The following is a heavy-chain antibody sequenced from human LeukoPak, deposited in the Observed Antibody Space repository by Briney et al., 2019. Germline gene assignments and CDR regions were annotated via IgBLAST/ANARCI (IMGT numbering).Heavy chain of an antibody. J-gene: IGHJ4*02. V-gene: IGHV1-18*04. CDR3: ARDPVPYCSGGSCYFDY. Sequence: ASVKVSCKASGYTFTSNYIHWVRQAPGQGLEWMGWISAYNGNTNYAQKLQGRVTMTTDTSTSTAYMELRSLRSDDTAVYYCARDPVPYCSGGSCYFDYWGQGTLVTVSS. CDR1: GYTFTSNY. D-gene: IGHD2-15*01. CDR2: ISAYNGNT.